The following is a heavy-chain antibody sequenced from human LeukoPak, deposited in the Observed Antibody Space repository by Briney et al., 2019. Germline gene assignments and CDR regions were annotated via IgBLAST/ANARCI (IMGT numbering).Heavy chain of an antibody. CDR1: GGTFSSYA. D-gene: IGHD3-22*01. CDR2: INPSGGST. Sequence: ASVKVSCKASGGTFSSYAISWVRQAPGQGLEWMGIINPSGGSTSYAQKFQGRVTMTRDTSTSTVYMELSSLRSEDTAVYYCARVLPSTYYDRGSGAFDIWGQGTMVTVSS. V-gene: IGHV1-46*01. J-gene: IGHJ3*02. CDR3: ARVLPSTYYDRGSGAFDI.